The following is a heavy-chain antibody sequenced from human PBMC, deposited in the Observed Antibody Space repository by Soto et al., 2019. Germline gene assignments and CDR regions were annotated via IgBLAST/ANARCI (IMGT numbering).Heavy chain of an antibody. Sequence: PGGSLRLSCAASGFTFSSYAMSWVRQAPGKGLEWVSAISGSGGSTYYADSVKGRFTISRDNSKNTLYLQMNSLRAEDTAVYYCAKVXAAAGRGSYYYYYGMDVWGQGTTVTVSS. D-gene: IGHD6-13*01. J-gene: IGHJ6*02. V-gene: IGHV3-23*01. CDR1: GFTFSSYA. CDR2: ISGSGGST. CDR3: AKVXAAAGRGSYYYYYGMDV.